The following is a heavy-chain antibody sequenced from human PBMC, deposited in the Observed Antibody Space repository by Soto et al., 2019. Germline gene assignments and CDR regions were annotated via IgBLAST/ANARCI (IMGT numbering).Heavy chain of an antibody. CDR3: ARVARVAPRDAFDI. Sequence: PGGSLRLSCAASGFSFSSYAMHWVRQAPGKGLGWVAVISSDGTTKYNPDSVKGRFTISRDNSKNTLSLEMNNLRPEDTAVYYCARVARVAPRDAFDIWGQGTMVTVS. D-gene: IGHD2-21*01. CDR1: GFSFSSYA. V-gene: IGHV3-30-3*01. J-gene: IGHJ3*02. CDR2: ISSDGTTK.